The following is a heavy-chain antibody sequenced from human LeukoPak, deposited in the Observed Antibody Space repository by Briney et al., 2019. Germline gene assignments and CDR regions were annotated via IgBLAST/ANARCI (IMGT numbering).Heavy chain of an antibody. V-gene: IGHV3-30*18. CDR1: GFTFSSYG. Sequence: GRSLRLSCAASGFTFSSYGMHWVRQAPGKGLEWVAVISYDGSNKYYADSVKGRFTMSRDNSKNTLYLQMNSLRAEDTAVYYCAKDISKSGGSGRGDAFDIWGQGTMVTVSS. J-gene: IGHJ3*02. CDR2: ISYDGSNK. D-gene: IGHD3-10*01. CDR3: AKDISKSGGSGRGDAFDI.